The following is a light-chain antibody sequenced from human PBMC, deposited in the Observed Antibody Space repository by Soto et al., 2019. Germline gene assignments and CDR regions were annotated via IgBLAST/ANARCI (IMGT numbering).Light chain of an antibody. Sequence: EIVLTQSPGTLSLSPGVRATLSCRASQSVSSSYLAWYQQKPGQAPRLLIYGASSRATGIPDRFSGSGSETDFTLTISRLEPEDFAVYYCQQYGSSPSTFGQGTRLEIK. V-gene: IGKV3-20*01. J-gene: IGKJ5*01. CDR1: QSVSSSY. CDR2: GAS. CDR3: QQYGSSPST.